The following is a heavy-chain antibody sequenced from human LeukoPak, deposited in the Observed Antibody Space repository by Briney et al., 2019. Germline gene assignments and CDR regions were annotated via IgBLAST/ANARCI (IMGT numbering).Heavy chain of an antibody. CDR3: ARLHGSGSYYIDY. CDR1: GGSFSGYY. D-gene: IGHD3-10*01. Sequence: PSETLSLTCAVYGGSFSGYYRSWIRQPPGKGLEWIGEINHRGSTNYNPSLKSRVTISVDTSKNQFSLKLSSVTAADTALYYCARLHGSGSYYIDYWGQGTLVTVSS. J-gene: IGHJ4*02. CDR2: INHRGST. V-gene: IGHV4-34*01.